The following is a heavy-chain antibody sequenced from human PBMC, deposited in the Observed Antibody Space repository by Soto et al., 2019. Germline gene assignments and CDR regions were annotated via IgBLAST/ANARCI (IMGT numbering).Heavy chain of an antibody. CDR2: ISYGGGTT. CDR3: ASRGYYDSSGYYYNGMDA. J-gene: IGHJ6*02. V-gene: IGHV3-23*01. Sequence: HPGGSLRLSCAASGLSFGIFAMSWVRQAPGKGLEWVSAISYGGGTTYYADSVKGRFTISRDNSKNTLYLQMNSLRAEDTAVYYCASRGYYDSSGYYYNGMDAWGQGTTVTVSS. CDR1: GLSFGIFA. D-gene: IGHD3-22*01.